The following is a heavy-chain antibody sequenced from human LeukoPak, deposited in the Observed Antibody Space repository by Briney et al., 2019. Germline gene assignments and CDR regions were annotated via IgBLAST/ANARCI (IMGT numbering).Heavy chain of an antibody. D-gene: IGHD6-13*01. CDR3: ARDGQQLASYAFDI. CDR1: GFIFNNHA. CDR2: MWSDGSNK. Sequence: GSSLRLSCAASGFIFNNHAIHWVRQAPGKGLEWVAIMWSDGSNKNYADSVKGRFTISRDNSKNTQYLQMSSLRDEDTAVYYYARDGQQLASYAFDIWGQGTMVTVSS. V-gene: IGHV3-33*01. J-gene: IGHJ3*02.